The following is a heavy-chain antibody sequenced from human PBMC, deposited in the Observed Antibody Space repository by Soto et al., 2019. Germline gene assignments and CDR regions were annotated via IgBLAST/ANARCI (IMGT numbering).Heavy chain of an antibody. CDR3: ATKGRLYGGYSYYGMDV. CDR1: GYTLTELS. J-gene: IGHJ6*02. D-gene: IGHD4-17*01. V-gene: IGHV1-24*01. Sequence: QVQLVQSGAEVKKPGASVKVSCKVSGYTLTELSMHWVRQAPGKGLEWMGGFDPEDGETIYAQKFQGRVTMTEDTSTDTGYMEQSSLRSDDTAVYYGATKGRLYGGYSYYGMDVWVQGTTVTVSS. CDR2: FDPEDGET.